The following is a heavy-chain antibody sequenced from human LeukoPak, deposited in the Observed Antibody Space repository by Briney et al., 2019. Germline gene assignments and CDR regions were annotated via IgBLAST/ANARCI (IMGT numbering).Heavy chain of an antibody. D-gene: IGHD1-1*01. CDR1: GYTLTELS. Sequence: ASVKVSCKVSGYTLTELSMHWVRQAPGKGLEWMGGSDPEDGETIYAQKFQGRVTMTEDTSTDTAYMELSSLRSEDTAVYYCATDPRDLGRNIRGTITGTTDYWGQGTLVTVSS. V-gene: IGHV1-24*01. CDR2: SDPEDGET. J-gene: IGHJ4*02. CDR3: ATDPRDLGRNIRGTITGTTDY.